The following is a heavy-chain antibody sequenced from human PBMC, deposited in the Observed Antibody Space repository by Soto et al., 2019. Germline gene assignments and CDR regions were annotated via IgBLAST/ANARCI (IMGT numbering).Heavy chain of an antibody. CDR1: GGTFSSYA. J-gene: IGHJ6*02. D-gene: IGHD2-2*01. V-gene: IGHV1-69*06. CDR2: IIPIFGTA. CDR3: AGPDIVVVPASERNYYYYYGMDV. Sequence: SVKVSCKASGGTFSSYAISWVRQAPGQGLEWMGGIIPIFGTANYAQKFQGRVTITADKSTSTAYMELSSLRSEDTAVYYCAGPDIVVVPASERNYYYYYGMDVWGQGTTVTVSS.